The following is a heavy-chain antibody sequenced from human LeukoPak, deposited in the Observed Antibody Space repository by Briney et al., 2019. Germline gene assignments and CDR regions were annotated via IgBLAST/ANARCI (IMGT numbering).Heavy chain of an antibody. CDR3: AKEDEYYYDSSGYSYFDY. CDR2: IWYDGSNK. V-gene: IGHV3-33*06. D-gene: IGHD3-22*01. CDR1: GFTFSSYG. J-gene: IGHJ4*02. Sequence: PGGSLRLSCAASGFTFSSYGVHWVRQAPGKGLEWVAVIWYDGSNKYYVGSVKGRFTISRDNSKNTLYLQMNSLRAEDTAMYYCAKEDEYYYDSSGYSYFDYWGQGTLVTVSS.